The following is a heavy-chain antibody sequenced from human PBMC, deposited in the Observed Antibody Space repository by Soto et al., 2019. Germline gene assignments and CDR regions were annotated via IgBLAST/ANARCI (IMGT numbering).Heavy chain of an antibody. CDR2: ISGSGGST. V-gene: IGHV3-23*01. Sequence: QTGGSLRLSCAASGFTFSSYAMSWVRQAPGKGLEWVSAISGSGGSTYYADSVKGRFTISRDNSKNTLYLQMNSLRAEDTAVYYCRTGPGTSDAFDIWGQGTMVTVSS. CDR1: GFTFSSYA. D-gene: IGHD1-26*01. CDR3: RTGPGTSDAFDI. J-gene: IGHJ3*02.